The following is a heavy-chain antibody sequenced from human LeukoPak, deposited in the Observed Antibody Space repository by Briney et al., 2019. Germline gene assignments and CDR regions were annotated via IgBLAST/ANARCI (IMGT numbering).Heavy chain of an antibody. J-gene: IGHJ4*02. CDR3: AKLADSSGWYVVRTFDY. CDR2: ISGSGGST. CDR1: GFTFSSYA. Sequence: GGSLRLSCAASGFTFSSYAMSWVRQAPGKGLGWVSAISGSGGSTYYADSVKGRFTISRDNSKNTLYLQMNSLRAEDTAVYYCAKLADSSGWYVVRTFDYWGQGTLVTVSS. D-gene: IGHD6-19*01. V-gene: IGHV3-23*01.